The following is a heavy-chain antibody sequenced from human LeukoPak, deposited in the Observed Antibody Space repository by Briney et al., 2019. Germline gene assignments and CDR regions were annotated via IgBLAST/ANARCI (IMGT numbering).Heavy chain of an antibody. V-gene: IGHV3-7*01. J-gene: IGHJ4*02. D-gene: IGHD1-26*01. CDR1: GFTFSSYW. CDR3: ARVFGGMKIVGATWSRYFDY. CDR2: IKQDGSEK. Sequence: GGSLRLSCAASGFTFSSYWMSWVRQAPGKGLEWVANIKQDGSEKYYVDSVKGRFTISRDNAKNSLYLQMNSLRAEDTAVYYCARVFGGMKIVGATWSRYFDYWGQGTLVTVSS.